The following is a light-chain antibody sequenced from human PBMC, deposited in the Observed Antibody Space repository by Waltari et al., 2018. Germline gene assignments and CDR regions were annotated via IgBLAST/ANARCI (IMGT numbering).Light chain of an antibody. CDR3: GTWDSSLGDWV. V-gene: IGLV1-51*02. J-gene: IGLJ3*02. Sequence: QSVLTQPPSVSAAPGQKVTISCSGSNSNIGNNYVSWYQQLPGKAPKLFISENNKLPSGFPARFSVSKSGTSATLCITGLQTGDEADYYCGTWDSSLGDWVFGGGTKVTVL. CDR1: NSNIGNNY. CDR2: ENN.